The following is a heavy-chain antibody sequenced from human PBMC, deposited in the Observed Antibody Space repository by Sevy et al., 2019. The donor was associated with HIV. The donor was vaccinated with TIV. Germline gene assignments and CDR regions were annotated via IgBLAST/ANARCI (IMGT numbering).Heavy chain of an antibody. J-gene: IGHJ6*03. V-gene: IGHV3-20*04. D-gene: IGHD6-13*01. CDR3: ARVPITPHSVAAAGTREYYYYYMDV. CDR2: INWNGGST. Sequence: GGSLRLSCAASGFTFDDYGMSWVRQAPGKGLEWVSGINWNGGSTGYADSVKGRFTISGDNAKNSLYLQMNSLRAEDTALYYCARVPITPHSVAAAGTREYYYYYMDVWGKGTTVTVSS. CDR1: GFTFDDYG.